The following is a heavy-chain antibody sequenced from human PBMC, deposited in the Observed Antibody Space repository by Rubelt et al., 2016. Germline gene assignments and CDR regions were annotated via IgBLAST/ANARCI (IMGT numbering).Heavy chain of an antibody. CDR1: GFTFSTYS. J-gene: IGHJ5*02. D-gene: IGHD6-6*01. V-gene: IGHV3-48*01. CDR3: ARDLEQLGDNWFDP. Sequence: VQLVESGGGVVQPGGSLRLSCAASGFTFSTYSMNWVRQAPGKGLAWVSYISSSSTTIYYADSVKGRFTISRDNAKNSLYLQMNSLRAEDTAVYYCARDLEQLGDNWFDPWGQGTLVTVSS. CDR2: ISSSSTTI.